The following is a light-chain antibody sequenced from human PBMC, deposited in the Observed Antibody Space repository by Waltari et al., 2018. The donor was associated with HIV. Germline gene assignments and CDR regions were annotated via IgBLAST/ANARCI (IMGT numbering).Light chain of an antibody. CDR3: SSYTRSSTLEV. CDR2: DVS. J-gene: IGLJ3*02. V-gene: IGLV2-14*03. CDR1: SSDVGGYNY. Sequence: QSPLTQPASVSGSPGQSITIACIGTSSDVGGYNYVSWYLQHPGKAPKLMIYDVSNRPSGVCNRFSGSKSGNTASLTISGLQAEDEADYYCSSYTRSSTLEVFGGGTKLTVL.